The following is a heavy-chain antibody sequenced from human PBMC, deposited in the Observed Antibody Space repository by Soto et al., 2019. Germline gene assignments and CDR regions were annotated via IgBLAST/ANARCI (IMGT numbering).Heavy chain of an antibody. D-gene: IGHD6-19*01. CDR2: MNKDGSEK. Sequence: EVQLVESGGGLVQPGGSLRISCGASGFTFSDYWMSWVRQAPGKGLEWVANMNKDGSEKFYVDSVKGRFTISRDNAKESLYRQMNSLRDEDTAVYYCARDASGWSVYWGQGTLVTVSS. CDR1: GFTFSDYW. CDR3: ARDASGWSVY. V-gene: IGHV3-7*04. J-gene: IGHJ4*02.